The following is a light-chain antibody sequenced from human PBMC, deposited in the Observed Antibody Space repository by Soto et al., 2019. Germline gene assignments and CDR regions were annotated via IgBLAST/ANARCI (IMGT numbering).Light chain of an antibody. CDR1: QSVSSN. J-gene: IGKJ1*01. Sequence: EIVMTQSPATLSVSPGERDTLSCRASQSVSSNLAWYQQKPGQAPRLLIYGASTRATGIPARFSGSGSGTESTLTISSLQSEDFAVYYCQQYNNWPRTIGQGTKVDIK. V-gene: IGKV3D-15*01. CDR3: QQYNNWPRT. CDR2: GAS.